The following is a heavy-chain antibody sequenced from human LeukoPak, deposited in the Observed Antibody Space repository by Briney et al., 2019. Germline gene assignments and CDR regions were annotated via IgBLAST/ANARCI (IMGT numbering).Heavy chain of an antibody. D-gene: IGHD4-17*01. CDR3: AGATVTTLTVDY. Sequence: ASVKVSCKASGYTFTSYYMHWVRQAPGQGLEWMGIINPSGGSTSYAQKFQGRVTMTRDTSTSTVYMELSSLRSEDTAVYYCAGATVTTLTVDYWGQGTLVTVSS. CDR1: GYTFTSYY. CDR2: INPSGGST. J-gene: IGHJ4*02. V-gene: IGHV1-46*03.